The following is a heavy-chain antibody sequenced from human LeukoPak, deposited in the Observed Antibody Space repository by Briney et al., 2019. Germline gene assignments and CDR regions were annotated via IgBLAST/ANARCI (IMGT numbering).Heavy chain of an antibody. CDR3: GSVRLGVSFFFDL. D-gene: IGHD1-26*01. V-gene: IGHV4-59*01. Sequence: PSETLSPTCAVSSVSITSYYWNWIRQSPGGRLEWVGFVYHTGRITYNPSLKSRLSMSLDTSKSQVSLKLTSVTAADTAVYYAGSVRLGVSFFFDLWGRGTLVTVSS. J-gene: IGHJ2*01. CDR2: VYHTGRI. CDR1: SVSITSYY.